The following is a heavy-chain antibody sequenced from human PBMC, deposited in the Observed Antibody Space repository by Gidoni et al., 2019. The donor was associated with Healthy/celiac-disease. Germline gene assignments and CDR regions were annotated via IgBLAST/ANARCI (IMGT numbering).Heavy chain of an antibody. D-gene: IGHD3-22*01. Sequence: QVTLKESGPVLVKPTETLTLPCTVSGFSLSNARMGVSWIRQPPGKALEWLAHIFSNDENSYSTSLKSRLTISKDTSKSQVVLTMTNMDPVDTATYYCARSLGGGYYYGHFDYWGQGTLVTVSS. V-gene: IGHV2-26*01. CDR2: IFSNDEN. J-gene: IGHJ4*02. CDR1: GFSLSNARMG. CDR3: ARSLGGGYYYGHFDY.